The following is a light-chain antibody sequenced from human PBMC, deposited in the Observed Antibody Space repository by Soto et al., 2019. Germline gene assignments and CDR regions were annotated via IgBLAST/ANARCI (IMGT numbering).Light chain of an antibody. CDR3: QQYGSVPLT. J-gene: IGKJ4*01. Sequence: EIVLTQSPGTLSLSPGKRATFSAGPVRMFGPGYLAWYRQKPGQAPRLLIYGASSRATGIPDRFSGSGSGADFTLTISRLEPEDFAVYYCQQYGSVPLTFGGGTKVEIK. V-gene: IGKV3-20*01. CDR2: GAS. CDR1: RMFGPGY.